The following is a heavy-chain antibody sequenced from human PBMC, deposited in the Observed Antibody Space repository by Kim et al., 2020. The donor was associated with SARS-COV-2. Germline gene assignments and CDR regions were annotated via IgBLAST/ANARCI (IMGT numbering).Heavy chain of an antibody. J-gene: IGHJ4*02. V-gene: IGHV3-23*01. CDR2: ISGSGDST. D-gene: IGHD3-10*01. CDR3: AKGRGSSTGASDY. CDR1: GFTFSSYA. Sequence: GGSLRLYCAASGFTFSSYAMSWVRQAPGKGLEWVSAISGSGDSTYYADSVKGRFTISRDNSENTLYLQMNSLRAEDTAVYYCAKGRGSSTGASDYWGQGTLVTVSS.